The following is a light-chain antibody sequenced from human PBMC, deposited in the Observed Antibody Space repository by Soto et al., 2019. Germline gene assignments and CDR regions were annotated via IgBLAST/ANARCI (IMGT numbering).Light chain of an antibody. CDR1: QRISLKY. J-gene: IGKJ4*01. Sequence: IVLTQSPATLSLSPGERATLSWRASQRISLKYLALYQQKPGQAPRLLIYGASNRATGIPDRFSGSGSGTDFPLTISRLENEDFAVYYRQQYDNSTLTFGGGTKVDIK. CDR3: QQYDNSTLT. CDR2: GAS. V-gene: IGKV3-20*01.